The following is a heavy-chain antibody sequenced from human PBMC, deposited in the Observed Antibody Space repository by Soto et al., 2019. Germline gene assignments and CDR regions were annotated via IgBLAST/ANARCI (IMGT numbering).Heavy chain of an antibody. CDR1: GGSISSGGYY. CDR3: ARDTKTLRSSGYYYVFAFDI. D-gene: IGHD3-22*01. Sequence: QVQLQESGPGLVKPSQTLSLTCTVSGGSISSGGYYWSWIRQHPGKGLEWIGYIYYRGSTYYNPSLKSRVTISVDTSKNQFSLKLSSVTAADTAVYYCARDTKTLRSSGYYYVFAFDIWGQGTMVTVSS. V-gene: IGHV4-31*03. CDR2: IYYRGST. J-gene: IGHJ3*02.